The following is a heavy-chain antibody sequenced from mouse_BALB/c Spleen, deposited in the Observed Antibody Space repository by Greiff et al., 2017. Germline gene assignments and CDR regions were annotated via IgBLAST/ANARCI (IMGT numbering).Heavy chain of an antibody. D-gene: IGHD3-3*01. CDR2: ISYSGST. V-gene: IGHV3-2*02. J-gene: IGHJ2*01. Sequence: VQLQQSGPGLVKPSQSLSLTCTVTGYSITSDYAWNWIRQFPGNKLEWMGYISYSGSTSYNPSLKSRISITRDTSKNQFFLQLNSVTTEDTATYYCARGWGFDYWGQGTTLTVSS. CDR3: ARGWGFDY. CDR1: GYSITSDYA.